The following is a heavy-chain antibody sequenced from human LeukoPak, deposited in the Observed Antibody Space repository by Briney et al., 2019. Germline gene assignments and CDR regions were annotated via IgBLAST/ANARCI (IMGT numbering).Heavy chain of an antibody. Sequence: GASVKVSCEASGGTFSSYAISWVRQAPGQGLEWMGRIIPIFGTANYAQKFQGRVTITTDESTSTAYMELSSLRSEDTAVYYCARTMSSWSFDYWGQGTLVTVSS. CDR3: ARTMSSWSFDY. CDR1: GGTFSSYA. CDR2: IIPIFGTA. D-gene: IGHD6-13*01. V-gene: IGHV1-69*05. J-gene: IGHJ4*02.